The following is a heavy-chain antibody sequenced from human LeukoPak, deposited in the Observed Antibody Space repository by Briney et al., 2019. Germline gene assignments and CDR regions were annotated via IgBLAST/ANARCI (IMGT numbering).Heavy chain of an antibody. D-gene: IGHD3-22*01. CDR3: AREGYYDSSGYYSGENSPPDY. CDR1: GFTFSSYA. CDR2: ISYDGSNK. V-gene: IGHV3-30-3*01. Sequence: GRSLRLSCAASGFTFSSYAMHWVRQAPGKGLEWVAVISYDGSNKYYADSVKGRFTISRDNSKNTLYLQMNSLRAEDTAVYYCAREGYYDSSGYYSGENSPPDYWGQGTLVTVSS. J-gene: IGHJ4*02.